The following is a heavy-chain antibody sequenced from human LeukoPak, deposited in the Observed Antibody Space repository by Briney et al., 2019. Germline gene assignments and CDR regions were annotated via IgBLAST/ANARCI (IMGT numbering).Heavy chain of an antibody. Sequence: ASVKVSCKASGYTFTGYYMHWVRQAPGQGLEWMGWINPNSGGTNYAQKFQGRVTTTRDTSISTAYMELSRLRSDDTAVYYCARVITIFGVVANWGQGTLVTVSS. CDR3: ARVITIFGVVAN. V-gene: IGHV1-2*02. CDR1: GYTFTGYY. CDR2: INPNSGGT. D-gene: IGHD3-3*01. J-gene: IGHJ4*02.